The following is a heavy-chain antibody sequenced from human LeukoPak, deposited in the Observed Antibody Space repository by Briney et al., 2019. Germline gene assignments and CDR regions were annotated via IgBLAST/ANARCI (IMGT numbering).Heavy chain of an antibody. CDR3: ASWMVRGVLAFDY. CDR2: ISSSSSYI. J-gene: IGHJ4*02. D-gene: IGHD3-10*01. Sequence: GGSLRLSCAASGVTFSSYSMNWVRQAPGKGLEWVSSISSSSSYIYFADSVKGRFTISRDNAKNSLYLQMNSLRAEDTAVYYCASWMVRGVLAFDYWGQGTLVTVSS. CDR1: GVTFSSYS. V-gene: IGHV3-21*01.